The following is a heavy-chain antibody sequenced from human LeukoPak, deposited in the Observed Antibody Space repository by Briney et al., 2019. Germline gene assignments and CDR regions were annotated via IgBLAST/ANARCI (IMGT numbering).Heavy chain of an antibody. V-gene: IGHV1-2*02. CDR2: INPNSGGT. D-gene: IGHD5-24*01. J-gene: IGHJ5*02. CDR3: SRGPTIRGRWFDP. CDR1: GYTFTGYY. Sequence: SVKVSCKASGYTFTGYYIHWVRQAPGRGPEWMGWINPNSGGTNYAQKFQGRVTMTRDTSTSTVYMELSSLRSEDTAVYYCSRGPTIRGRWFDPWGQGTLVTVSS.